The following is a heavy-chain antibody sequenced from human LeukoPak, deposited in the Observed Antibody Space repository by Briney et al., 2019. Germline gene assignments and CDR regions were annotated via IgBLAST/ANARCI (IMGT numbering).Heavy chain of an antibody. Sequence: ASVKVSCKASGYTFTSYTMNWVRQARGQGLEWMGWINTNTGNPTYAPGLTGQIVFSLDTSVSTAYLQISSLKAEDTAVYYCARVGSSWYGAQYNWFDPWGQGTLVTVSS. CDR3: ARVGSSWYGAQYNWFDP. D-gene: IGHD6-13*01. CDR2: INTNTGNP. V-gene: IGHV7-4-1*02. CDR1: GYTFTSYT. J-gene: IGHJ5*02.